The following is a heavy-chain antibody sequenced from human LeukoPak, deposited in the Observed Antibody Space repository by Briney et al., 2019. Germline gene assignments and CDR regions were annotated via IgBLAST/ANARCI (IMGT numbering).Heavy chain of an antibody. CDR3: ARGNYYYGSGSLYYFDY. D-gene: IGHD3-10*01. CDR2: SYYSGST. Sequence: PSETLSLTCTVSGVSISSYYWSWIRQPPGKGLEWIGYSYYSGSTNYNPSLKRRVTISVDTSKNQFSLKLSSVTAANTAVYYCARGNYYYGSGSLYYFDYWGQGTLVTVSS. CDR1: GVSISSYY. V-gene: IGHV4-59*12. J-gene: IGHJ4*02.